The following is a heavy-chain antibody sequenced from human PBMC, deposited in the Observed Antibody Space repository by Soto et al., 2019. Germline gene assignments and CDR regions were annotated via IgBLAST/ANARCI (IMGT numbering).Heavy chain of an antibody. V-gene: IGHV4-34*01. J-gene: IGHJ4*02. CDR1: GGPFSGST. CDR2: INHSGST. Sequence: QVQLQQWGAGLLNPSETLSLTCAVYGGPFSGSTWGWIRKPQGKGLEWIGEINHSGSTNYNPSLKSRVTISVDTSKNQFSLKLSSVTAADTAVYYCARRTTRIVDYWGQGTLVTVSS. CDR3: ARRTTRIVDY. D-gene: IGHD1-7*01.